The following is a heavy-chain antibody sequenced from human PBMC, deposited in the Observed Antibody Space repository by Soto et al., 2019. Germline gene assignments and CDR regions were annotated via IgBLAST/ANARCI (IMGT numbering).Heavy chain of an antibody. J-gene: IGHJ6*02. CDR3: ARDLPSLEVRSYGMDV. Sequence: SVKVSCKVSGGTFSSYRFSWVRQAPGQGLEWMGGITPVYGTPDYAQKFQGRVTVTADRSTNTAYMELSRLTSEDTAVYYCARDLPSLEVRSYGMDVWGQGTTFTVSS. CDR1: GGTFSSYR. V-gene: IGHV1-69*06. CDR2: ITPVYGTP. D-gene: IGHD3-10*01.